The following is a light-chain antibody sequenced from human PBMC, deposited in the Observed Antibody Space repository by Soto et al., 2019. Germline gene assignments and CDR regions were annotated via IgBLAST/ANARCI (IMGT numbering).Light chain of an antibody. Sequence: DIQLTQSPSFLSASVGDRFTIACRSSQGISSYLAWYQQKPGKAPKLLIYAASTLQSGVPSRFSGSGSGTEFTLTISSLQSEDFAVYYCQQYNNWPPWTFGQGTKVDIK. CDR2: AAS. V-gene: IGKV1-9*01. J-gene: IGKJ1*01. CDR3: QQYNNWPPWT. CDR1: QGISSY.